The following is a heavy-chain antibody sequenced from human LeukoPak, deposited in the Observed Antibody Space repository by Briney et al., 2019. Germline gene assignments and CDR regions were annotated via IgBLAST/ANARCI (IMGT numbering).Heavy chain of an antibody. CDR3: ARRVRGSTSWY. J-gene: IGHJ4*02. D-gene: IGHD2-2*01. CDR1: GASISSGAW. Sequence: KPSETLSLTCAVSGASISSGAWWSWVRQPPGKGLEWIGEIYHSGSTNYNPSLKSRVTISTDKSKNQFSLKLSSVTAADTAVYYCARRVRGSTSWYWGQGTLVTVSS. V-gene: IGHV4-4*02. CDR2: IYHSGST.